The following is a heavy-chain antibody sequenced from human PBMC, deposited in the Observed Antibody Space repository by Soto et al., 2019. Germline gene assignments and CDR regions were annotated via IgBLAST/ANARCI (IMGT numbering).Heavy chain of an antibody. Sequence: GDPDLTTTVSADSSSSVSHYWAWIREPPGKGLEWIGSIYYSGRTYYNPSLKSRVTISVDTSKNQFSLKLSSVTAADTTVYYCASERHYYGSGSPRLDHWGQG. CDR2: IYYSGRT. D-gene: IGHD3-10*01. CDR1: ADSSSSVSHY. V-gene: IGHV4-39*01. CDR3: ASERHYYGSGSPRLDH. J-gene: IGHJ4*02.